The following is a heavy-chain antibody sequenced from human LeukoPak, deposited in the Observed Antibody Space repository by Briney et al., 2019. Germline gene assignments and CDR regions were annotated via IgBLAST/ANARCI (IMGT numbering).Heavy chain of an antibody. CDR2: IYTGGGT. V-gene: IGHV3-66*01. D-gene: IGHD3-16*01. J-gene: IGHJ4*02. Sequence: GGSLRLSCAASGFTFSSYAMSWVRQAPGRGLEWVSVIYTGGGTVYADSVKGRFTVSRDNSKNTVYLQMNSLRAEDTAVYFCARDLYVWGQGTLVTVSS. CDR3: ARDLYV. CDR1: GFTFSSYA.